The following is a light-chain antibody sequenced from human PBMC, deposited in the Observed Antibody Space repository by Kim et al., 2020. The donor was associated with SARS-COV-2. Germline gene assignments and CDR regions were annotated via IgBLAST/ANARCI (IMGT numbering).Light chain of an antibody. CDR2: GAS. Sequence: SPGERATHSCWPGQSVSSNFFAWYQQKVSQAPRLLIYGASSRATGIPDRFSGSGSQKDFPLTINGLEPEGFAVYYCQQYGRSSGYTFGKGTKLEI. CDR3: QQYGRSSGYT. CDR1: QSVSSNF. V-gene: IGKV3-20*01. J-gene: IGKJ2*01.